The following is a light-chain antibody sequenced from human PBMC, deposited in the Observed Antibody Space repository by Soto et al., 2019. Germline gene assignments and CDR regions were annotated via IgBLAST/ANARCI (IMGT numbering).Light chain of an antibody. V-gene: IGKV1-33*01. CDR1: QDISNY. Sequence: DIQMTRSPSSLSASVGDRVTITCQASQDISNYLNWYQQKPGKAPKLLIYDASNLETGVPSRFSGSGSGTDFTFTISSLQPEDIATYYCQQYDNLITFGQGTRLAI. CDR2: DAS. J-gene: IGKJ5*01. CDR3: QQYDNLIT.